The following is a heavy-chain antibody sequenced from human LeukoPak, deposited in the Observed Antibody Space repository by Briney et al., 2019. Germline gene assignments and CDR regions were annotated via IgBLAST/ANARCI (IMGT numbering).Heavy chain of an antibody. J-gene: IGHJ3*01. D-gene: IGHD4-17*01. V-gene: IGHV4-34*01. CDR1: GGSFSGYY. Sequence: SETLSLTCAVYGGSFSGYYWSWMRQPPGKGLDWMGEINHRGSNNYNPAIKGRVTISVDTSKNQFSLKLSSVTAADTAVYYCAKGGDYGDLGVFWGQGTMVTVSS. CDR2: INHRGSN. CDR3: AKGGDYGDLGVF.